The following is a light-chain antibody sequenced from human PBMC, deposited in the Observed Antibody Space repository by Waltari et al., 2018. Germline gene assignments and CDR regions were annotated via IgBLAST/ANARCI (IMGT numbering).Light chain of an antibody. CDR2: DVT. CDR1: SSDVGAFDY. V-gene: IGLV2-11*01. J-gene: IGLJ2*01. CDR3: CSYTRTYKWI. Sequence: QSALTQPRSVSGSPGQSVTISCTGTSSDVGAFDYASWYQQHPGKAPKLIIYDVTRRPSGVPDRFSGSKSGNTASLTITGLQAEDETDYYCCSYTRTYKWIFGGGTTLTVL.